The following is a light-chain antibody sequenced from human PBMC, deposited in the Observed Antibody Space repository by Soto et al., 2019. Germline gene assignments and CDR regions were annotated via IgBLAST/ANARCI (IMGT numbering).Light chain of an antibody. V-gene: IGKV1-39*01. CDR1: QSISNY. J-gene: IGKJ2*01. CDR2: AAS. Sequence: DIQMTQSPSSLSASVGDRVTITCRASQSISNYLNWYQQKPGKPPKLLIYAASSLESGVPSRFSGSVSGTDFTLIISSLQPEDFATYYCQQSYSIPPYTFGQGTKLEIK. CDR3: QQSYSIPPYT.